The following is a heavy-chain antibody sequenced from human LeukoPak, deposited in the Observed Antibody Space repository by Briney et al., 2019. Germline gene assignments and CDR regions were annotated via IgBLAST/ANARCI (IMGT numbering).Heavy chain of an antibody. D-gene: IGHD3-22*01. CDR1: GFTFSSYA. Sequence: GRSLRLPCAASGFTFSSYAMSWVRQAPGKGLEWVSAISGSGGSTYYADSVKGRFTISRGNSKNTLYLQMNSLRAEDTAVYYCAKDSSGPEDYWGQGTLVTVSS. CDR3: AKDSSGPEDY. V-gene: IGHV3-23*01. J-gene: IGHJ4*02. CDR2: ISGSGGST.